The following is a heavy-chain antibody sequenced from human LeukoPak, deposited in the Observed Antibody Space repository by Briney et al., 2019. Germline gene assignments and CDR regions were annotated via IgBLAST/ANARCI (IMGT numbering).Heavy chain of an antibody. CDR3: AKIGITMIGRGMAPLDY. V-gene: IGHV3-23*01. Sequence: GGSLRLSCAASGFTFSSYAMSWVRQAPGKGLEWVSAISGSGGSTYYADSVKGRFTISRDNSKNTLYLQMNSLRAEDTAVYYCAKIGITMIGRGMAPLDYWGQGTLVTASS. D-gene: IGHD3-22*01. CDR1: GFTFSSYA. J-gene: IGHJ4*02. CDR2: ISGSGGST.